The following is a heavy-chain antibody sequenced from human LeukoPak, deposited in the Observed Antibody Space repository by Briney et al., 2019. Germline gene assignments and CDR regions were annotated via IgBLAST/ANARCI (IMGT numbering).Heavy chain of an antibody. CDR1: GGTFSSYA. CDR2: IIPIFGTA. V-gene: IGHV1-69*06. J-gene: IGHJ5*02. Sequence: GASVKVSCKASGGTFSSYAISWVRQAPGQGLEWMGGIIPIFGTANYAQKSQGRVTITADKSTSTAYMELSSLRSEDTAVYYCASRSGYSSSWYNHCLDPWGQGTLVTVSS. D-gene: IGHD6-13*01. CDR3: ASRSGYSSSWYNHCLDP.